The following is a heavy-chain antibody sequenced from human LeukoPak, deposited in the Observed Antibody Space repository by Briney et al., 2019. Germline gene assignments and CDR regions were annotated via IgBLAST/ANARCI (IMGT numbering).Heavy chain of an antibody. CDR2: FDPGDGET. J-gene: IGHJ4*02. Sequence: GASVKVSCKVSGYTLTELSMHWVRQAPGKGLEWMGGFDPGDGETIYAQKFQGRVTMTEDTSTDTAYMELSSLRSEDTAVYYCAGRDCSSTSCPFDYWGQGTLVTVSP. V-gene: IGHV1-24*01. CDR1: GYTLTELS. D-gene: IGHD2-2*01. CDR3: AGRDCSSTSCPFDY.